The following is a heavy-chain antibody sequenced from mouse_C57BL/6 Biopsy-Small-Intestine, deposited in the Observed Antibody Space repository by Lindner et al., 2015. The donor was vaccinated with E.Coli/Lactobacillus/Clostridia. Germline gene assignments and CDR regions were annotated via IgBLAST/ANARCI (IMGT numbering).Heavy chain of an antibody. V-gene: IGHV1-84*01. J-gene: IGHJ1*01. CDR1: GYTFSNFD. CDR2: MNPNSGNT. D-gene: IGHD2-2*01. Sequence: SVKVSCKASGYTFSNFDINWVRQATGQGLEWMGWMNPNSGNTGYAQKFQGRVTMTRNTSISTAYMELSSLSSEDTAVYYCARGGKSYGWNYNGVDVWGQGTTVTVSS. CDR3: ARGGKSYGWNYNGVDV.